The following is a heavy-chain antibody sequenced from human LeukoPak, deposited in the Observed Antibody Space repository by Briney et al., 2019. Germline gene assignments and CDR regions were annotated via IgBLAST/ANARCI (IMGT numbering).Heavy chain of an antibody. CDR3: ARAIYGGNVRGWYFDL. Sequence: PGGSLRLSCAASGFTFSTYDMHWVRHAAGKGLEWVSRMGTAGDTSYQGSVKGRFTVSRETAKNSLYLQMNSLTDGDTAVYYCARAIYGGNVRGWYFDLWGRGTLVTVSS. CDR1: GFTFSTYD. D-gene: IGHD4-23*01. J-gene: IGHJ2*01. CDR2: MGTAGDT. V-gene: IGHV3-13*01.